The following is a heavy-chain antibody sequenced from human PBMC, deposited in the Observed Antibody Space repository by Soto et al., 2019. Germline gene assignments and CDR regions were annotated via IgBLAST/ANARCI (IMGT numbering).Heavy chain of an antibody. Sequence: ASVKVSCKASGYTSADFGISWVRQAPGQGLEWMGWVSGNNGASNPAPKVQGRITMTLDTSTGVSYMALRSLRSDDTAIYYCVREPNYFRVNGNCFDSWGQGTMVTVYS. CDR1: GYTSADFG. CDR2: VSGNNGAS. J-gene: IGHJ5*01. V-gene: IGHV1-18*04. D-gene: IGHD3-10*01. CDR3: VREPNYFRVNGNCFDS.